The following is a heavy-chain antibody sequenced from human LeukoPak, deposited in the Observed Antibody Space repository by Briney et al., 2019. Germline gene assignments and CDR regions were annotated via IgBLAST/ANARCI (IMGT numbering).Heavy chain of an antibody. J-gene: IGHJ4*02. V-gene: IGHV1-18*01. Sequence: ASVKVSCKASGYTFTSYGTSWVRQAPGQGLEWMGWISGYNGNTNYAQKLQGRVTMTTDTSTSTGYMELRSLRSDDTAVYYCARDIYAAGIAAAAYPDYWGQGTLVTVSS. CDR3: ARDIYAAGIAAAAYPDY. CDR2: ISGYNGNT. D-gene: IGHD6-13*01. CDR1: GYTFTSYG.